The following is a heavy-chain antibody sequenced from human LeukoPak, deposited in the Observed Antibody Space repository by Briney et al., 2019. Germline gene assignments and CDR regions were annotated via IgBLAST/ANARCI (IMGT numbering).Heavy chain of an antibody. CDR1: GYTFTSYD. V-gene: IGHV1-8*01. J-gene: IGHJ4*02. D-gene: IGHD3-22*01. CDR2: LNPNSGNT. Sequence: ASVKVSCKASGYTFTSYDINGGRQATGQGLGWLGGLNPNSGNTGYAQKFQGRVTMTRNTSISTAYMELSSLRSEDTAVYYCARGLLRAYDSSGYYFYWGQGTLVTVSS. CDR3: ARGLLRAYDSSGYYFY.